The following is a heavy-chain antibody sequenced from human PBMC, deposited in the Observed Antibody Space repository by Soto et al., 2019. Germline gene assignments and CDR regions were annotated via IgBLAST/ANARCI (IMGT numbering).Heavy chain of an antibody. CDR2: IYPGDSDT. CDR1: GYSFTSYW. Sequence: GESLKISFKGSGYSFTSYWIGWVLQMPGKGLEWMGIIYPGDSDTRYSPSFQGQVTISADKSISTAYLQWSSLKASDTAMYYCARHPTAAGGLFYGMDVWGQGTTVTVSS. J-gene: IGHJ6*02. CDR3: ARHPTAAGGLFYGMDV. V-gene: IGHV5-51*01. D-gene: IGHD6-13*01.